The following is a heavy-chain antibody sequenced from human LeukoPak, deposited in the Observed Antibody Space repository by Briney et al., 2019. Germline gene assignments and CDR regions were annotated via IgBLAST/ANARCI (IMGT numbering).Heavy chain of an antibody. V-gene: IGHV1-2*02. J-gene: IGHJ6*03. Sequence: ASVKVSCKASGYTFTGYYMHWVRQAPGQGLEWMGWINPNSGGTNYAQKFQGRVTMTRDTSISTAYMELSRLRSDDTAVYYCARARPRYYDILTGYFPRKYYYYMDVWGKGTTVTVSS. CDR1: GYTFTGYY. CDR2: INPNSGGT. D-gene: IGHD3-9*01. CDR3: ARARPRYYDILTGYFPRKYYYYMDV.